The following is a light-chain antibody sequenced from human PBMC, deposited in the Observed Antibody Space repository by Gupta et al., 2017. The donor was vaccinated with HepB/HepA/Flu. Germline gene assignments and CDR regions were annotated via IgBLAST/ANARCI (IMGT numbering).Light chain of an antibody. CDR2: DVS. Sequence: HSALTQPAPVSGSPGPAITISCTGSSSDVGGFNYVSWYRQHPGKANKLMIYDVSKRPSGVANRFSGSKSGNTASLTISGLQAEDEADYYCSSDTSSTTYVFGTGTKVTVL. CDR1: SSDVGGFNY. V-gene: IGLV2-14*01. J-gene: IGLJ1*01. CDR3: SSDTSSTTYV.